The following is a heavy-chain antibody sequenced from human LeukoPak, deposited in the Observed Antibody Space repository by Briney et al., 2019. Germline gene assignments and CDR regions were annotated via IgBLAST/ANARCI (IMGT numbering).Heavy chain of an antibody. CDR2: IKKDGSEK. D-gene: IGHD6-19*01. CDR3: ARAGSGQRTGAFDI. J-gene: IGHJ3*02. CDR1: GFTFSSYG. Sequence: GGSLRLSCAASGFTFSSYGMSWVRQAPGKGLEWVANIKKDGSEKYYVDSVKGRFTISRDNAKNSLYLQMNSLRAEDTAVYYCARAGSGQRTGAFDIWGQGTMVTVSS. V-gene: IGHV3-7*01.